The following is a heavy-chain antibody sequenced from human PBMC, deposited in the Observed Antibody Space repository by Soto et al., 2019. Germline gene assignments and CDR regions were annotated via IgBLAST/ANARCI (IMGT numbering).Heavy chain of an antibody. Sequence: QAQVVQSGAEVRKPGSSVKLSCKASEGTFNSYAIAWVRQAPGQGLEWMGGIIPYYNTLNYAQKFQDRVTITADDSTNTVHMELSSLRSDDTAVYFCASGASRGYPYFFDSWAQGTLVTVSS. CDR1: EGTFNSYA. D-gene: IGHD6-13*01. CDR2: IIPYYNTL. J-gene: IGHJ4*02. V-gene: IGHV1-69*01. CDR3: ASGASRGYPYFFDS.